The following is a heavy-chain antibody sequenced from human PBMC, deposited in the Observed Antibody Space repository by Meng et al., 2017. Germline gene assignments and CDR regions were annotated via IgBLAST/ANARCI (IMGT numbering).Heavy chain of an antibody. V-gene: IGHV3-23*01. D-gene: IGHD3-9*01. CDR1: GFTFSSYA. J-gene: IGHJ4*02. CDR3: AKETGLGNYDILTGPDY. Sequence: GGSLRLSCAASGFTFSSYAMSWVRQAPGKGLEWVSAISGSGGSTYYVDSVKGRFTISRDNSKNTLYLQMNSLRAEDTAVYYCAKETGLGNYDILTGPDYWGQGTLVTVSS. CDR2: ISGSGGST.